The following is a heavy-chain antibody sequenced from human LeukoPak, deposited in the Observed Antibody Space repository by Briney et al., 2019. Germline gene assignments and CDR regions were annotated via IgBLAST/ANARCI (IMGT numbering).Heavy chain of an antibody. Sequence: SETLSLTCTVAGGSISSYYWSWLRQPAGKGLEWLGRIYTSGSTNYNPSLKSRVTMSVDTSKNQFSLKLSSVTAADTAVYYCARGYLWNWGNYYYYYGMDVWGQGTTVTVSS. J-gene: IGHJ6*02. D-gene: IGHD7-27*01. CDR1: GGSISSYY. V-gene: IGHV4-4*07. CDR2: IYTSGST. CDR3: ARGYLWNWGNYYYYYGMDV.